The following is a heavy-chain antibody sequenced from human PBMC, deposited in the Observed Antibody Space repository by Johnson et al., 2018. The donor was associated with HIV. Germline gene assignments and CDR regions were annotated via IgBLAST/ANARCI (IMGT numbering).Heavy chain of an antibody. V-gene: IGHV3-15*01. J-gene: IGHJ3*02. Sequence: VQLVESGGGVVQPGGSLRLSCAASGFTFSSYGMHWVRQAPGKGLEWVGRIKSKTDGGTTDYAAPVKGGFTISRDDSKNTLYLQMNSLRAEDTAVYYCAKDQAVAGRGLFAFDIWGHGTMVTVSS. CDR3: AKDQAVAGRGLFAFDI. CDR2: IKSKTDGGTT. D-gene: IGHD6-19*01. CDR1: GFTFSSYG.